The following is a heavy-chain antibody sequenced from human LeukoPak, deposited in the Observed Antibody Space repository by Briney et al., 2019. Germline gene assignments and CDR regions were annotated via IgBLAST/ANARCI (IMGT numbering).Heavy chain of an antibody. CDR3: AKVVRGSGWPYYFDY. CDR1: GFTFSSYA. D-gene: IGHD6-19*01. V-gene: IGHV3-23*01. CDR2: ISGSGGST. J-gene: IGHJ4*02. Sequence: GGSLTLSCAASGFTFSSYAMSWVRQAPGKGLEWVSAISGSGGSTYYADSVKGRFTISRDNSKNTLYLQMNSLRAEDTAVYYCAKVVRGSGWPYYFDYWGQGTLVTVSS.